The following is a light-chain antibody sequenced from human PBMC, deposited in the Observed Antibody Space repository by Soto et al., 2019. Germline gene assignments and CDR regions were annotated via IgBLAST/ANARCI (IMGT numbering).Light chain of an antibody. CDR2: DVS. Sequence: EIVLTQSAATLSLSPGERATLSCRASQSVSESLAWYQQKPGQAPRLLIYDVSYRATGIPVRFSGSGSGTDFTLTISSLEPEDFAVYYCQQRSDWLPITFGQGTRLEVK. CDR1: QSVSES. V-gene: IGKV3-11*01. CDR3: QQRSDWLPIT. J-gene: IGKJ5*01.